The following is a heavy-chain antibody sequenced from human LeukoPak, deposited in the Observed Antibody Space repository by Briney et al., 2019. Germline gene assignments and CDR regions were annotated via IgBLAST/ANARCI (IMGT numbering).Heavy chain of an antibody. CDR1: GYTFTSYD. J-gene: IGHJ4*02. CDR2: ISAYNGNT. D-gene: IGHD1-26*01. Sequence: GASVKVSCKASGYTFTSYDINWVRQATGQGLEWMGWISAYNGNTNYAQKLQGRVTMTTDTSTSTAYMELRSLRSDDTAVYYCARDPNGIVGATTPDYWGQGTLVTVSS. V-gene: IGHV1-18*01. CDR3: ARDPNGIVGATTPDY.